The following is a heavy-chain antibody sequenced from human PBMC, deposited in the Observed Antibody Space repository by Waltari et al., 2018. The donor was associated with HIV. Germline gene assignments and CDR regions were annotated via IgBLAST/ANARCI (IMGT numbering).Heavy chain of an antibody. CDR1: GGPVSSYD. CDR3: ARDKAHNDVWSGYVS. Sequence: QVQLVQSGAEAKKPGSSVKVSCTSSGGPVSSYDFGWVRQAPGQGLEWMGGISPLFGTVHYAQKFQGRVTITADGSTSTVYMELSSLRSEDTAVYYCARDKAHNDVWSGYVSWGQGTLVTVSS. CDR2: ISPLFGTV. J-gene: IGHJ5*02. V-gene: IGHV1-69*01. D-gene: IGHD3-3*01.